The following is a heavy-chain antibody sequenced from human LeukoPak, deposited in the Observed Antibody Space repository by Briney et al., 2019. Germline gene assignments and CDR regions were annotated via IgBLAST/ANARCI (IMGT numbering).Heavy chain of an antibody. D-gene: IGHD4-17*01. V-gene: IGHV3-23*01. CDR2: ISGSGHRT. CDR1: GFTFSSYG. Sequence: GGTLRLSCAASGFTFSSYGVSWVRQAPGKGLEWVSGISGSGHRTYYADSVKGRFTISRDNSKSTLYLQMNSLRAEDTAVYYCANPPTVTKTRFDSWGQGTLVTVSS. J-gene: IGHJ5*01. CDR3: ANPPTVTKTRFDS.